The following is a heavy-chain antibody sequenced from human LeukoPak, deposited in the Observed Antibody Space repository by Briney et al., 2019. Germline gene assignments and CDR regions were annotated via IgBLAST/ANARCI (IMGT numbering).Heavy chain of an antibody. Sequence: PGGFLRLSCAASEFSVGSNYMTWVRQAPGKGLEWVSLIYSGGSTYYADSVKGRFTISRDNSKNTLYLQMNSLRAEDTAVYYCAREQTGYKDYWGQGTLVTVSS. CDR3: AREQTGYKDY. V-gene: IGHV3-66*01. J-gene: IGHJ4*02. D-gene: IGHD5-24*01. CDR1: EFSVGSNY. CDR2: IYSGGST.